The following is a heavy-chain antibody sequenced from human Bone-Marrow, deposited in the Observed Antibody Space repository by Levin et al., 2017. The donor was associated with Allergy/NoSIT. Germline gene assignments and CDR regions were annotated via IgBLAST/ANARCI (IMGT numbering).Heavy chain of an antibody. D-gene: IGHD3-3*01. V-gene: IGHV5-51*01. Sequence: RGESLKISCKASGYTFTNHWIGWVRQVPGKGLEWMGVVYPTDSSATYGPSFQGQVTMSVDTSISTAYLQWSSLQASDTAIYYCARGNYDFWSGNYHSFDYWGQGTVLSVSS. CDR2: VYPTDSSA. CDR3: ARGNYDFWSGNYHSFDY. J-gene: IGHJ4*02. CDR1: GYTFTNHW.